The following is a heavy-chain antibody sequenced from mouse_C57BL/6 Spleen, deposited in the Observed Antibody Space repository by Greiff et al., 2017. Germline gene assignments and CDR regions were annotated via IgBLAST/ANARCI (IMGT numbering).Heavy chain of an antibody. CDR1: GYTFTSYW. CDR3: SRGIYDDPLDY. D-gene: IGHD2-4*01. Sequence: QVQLQQPGAELVQPGASVKLSCKASGYTFTSYWMHWVKQRPGQGLEWIGMIHPNSSSTNYNEKFKSKATMTVDKSSSTSYIQHSSLTSEDSAVXSCSRGIYDDPLDYWGQGTTLTVSS. CDR2: IHPNSSST. V-gene: IGHV1-64*01. J-gene: IGHJ4*01.